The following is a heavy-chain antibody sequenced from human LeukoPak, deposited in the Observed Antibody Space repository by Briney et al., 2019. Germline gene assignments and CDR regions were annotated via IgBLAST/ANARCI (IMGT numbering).Heavy chain of an antibody. D-gene: IGHD3-10*01. V-gene: IGHV3-23*01. CDR1: GFTFSSYA. CDR2: ISGSGGST. Sequence: PGGSLRLSYAASGFTFSSYAMSWVRQAPGKVLEWVSAISGSGGSTYYADSVKGRFTISRDNSKNTLYLQMNSLRAEDTAVYYCARVFPPMVRGPITEGGYFDYWGQGTLVTVSS. J-gene: IGHJ4*02. CDR3: ARVFPPMVRGPITEGGYFDY.